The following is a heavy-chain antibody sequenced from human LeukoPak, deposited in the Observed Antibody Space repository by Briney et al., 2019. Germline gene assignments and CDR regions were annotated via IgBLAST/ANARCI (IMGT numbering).Heavy chain of an antibody. CDR1: GGSISSGGYP. CDR3: ARGQQLVGGGWFDP. V-gene: IGHV4-30-2*01. J-gene: IGHJ5*02. Sequence: SETLSLTCAVSGGSISSGGYPWSWIRQPPGKGLEWIGYIYHSGSTYYNPSLKSRVTISVDRSKNQFSLKLSSVTAADTAVYYCARGQQLVGGGWFDPWGQGTLVTVSS. CDR2: IYHSGST. D-gene: IGHD6-13*01.